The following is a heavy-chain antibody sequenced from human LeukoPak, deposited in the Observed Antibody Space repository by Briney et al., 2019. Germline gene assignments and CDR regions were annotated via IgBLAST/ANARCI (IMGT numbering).Heavy chain of an antibody. Sequence: ASVKVSCRASGYTFSGYYLHWVRQAPGQGLEWRGWLNPNSGDTNYAKGFRGRVTVTRDTSISTGHMELGGLRSDDTAVYYCARARGTMIEVFGICLDLWGRGPPVTVSA. D-gene: IGHD3-22*01. CDR2: LNPNSGDT. J-gene: IGHJ2*01. CDR3: ARARGTMIEVFGICLDL. V-gene: IGHV1-2*02. CDR1: GYTFSGYY.